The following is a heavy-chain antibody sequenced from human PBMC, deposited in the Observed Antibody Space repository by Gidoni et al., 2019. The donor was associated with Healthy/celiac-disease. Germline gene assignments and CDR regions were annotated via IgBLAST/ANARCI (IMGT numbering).Heavy chain of an antibody. CDR2: IIPIFGTA. V-gene: IGHV1-69*06. CDR1: GGTFSSYA. CDR3: ASAMTTWYYFDY. Sequence: QVQLVQSGSEVQKPGSSVKVSCTASGGTFSSYAISWVRQAPGQGLEWLGGIIPIFGTANYAQKFKGRVTITADKSTRKAYMELSSLRSEDTAVYYCASAMTTWYYFDYWGQGTLVTVSS. D-gene: IGHD4-17*01. J-gene: IGHJ4*02.